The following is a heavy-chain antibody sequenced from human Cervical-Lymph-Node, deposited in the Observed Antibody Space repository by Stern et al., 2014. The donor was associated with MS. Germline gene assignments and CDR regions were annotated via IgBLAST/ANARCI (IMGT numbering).Heavy chain of an antibody. CDR3: ASGAYINPIDY. D-gene: IGHD4-11*01. V-gene: IGHV3-23*04. J-gene: IGHJ4*02. CDR1: GVPFGNFG. Sequence: EVQLVESGGGLVQPGGSLGLSCAASGVPFGNFGMSWVRQAPGKGLEWVSAITASGSNTPYAASVAGRFIISRDNSQDNASLHLASLRVEDTAVYYCASGAYINPIDYWGRGILVTVSS. CDR2: ITASGSNT.